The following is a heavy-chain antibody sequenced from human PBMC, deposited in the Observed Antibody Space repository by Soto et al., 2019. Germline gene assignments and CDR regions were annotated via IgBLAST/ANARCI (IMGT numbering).Heavy chain of an antibody. V-gene: IGHV3-48*03. CDR2: ISKSGTTI. J-gene: IGHJ6*02. D-gene: IGHD6-13*01. CDR3: ARDSGPGIAAAGKGYYYYGMDV. CDR1: GFTFSNYE. Sequence: GGSLRLSCAASGFTFSNYEMNWVRQAPGKGLEWLSYISKSGTTIYYADSVNGRFTISRDNAKNSVYLQMNSLRGDDTAVYYCARDSGPGIAAAGKGYYYYGMDVWGQGTTVTVSS.